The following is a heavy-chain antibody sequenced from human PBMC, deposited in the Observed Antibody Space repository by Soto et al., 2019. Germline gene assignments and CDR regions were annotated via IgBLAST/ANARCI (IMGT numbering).Heavy chain of an antibody. CDR1: GYTFTNYG. CDR2: MSPKTANT. D-gene: IGHD7-27*01. CDR3: TGGPPNWGFDS. J-gene: IGHJ5*01. Sequence: ASVKVSCKASGYTFTNYGISWVRQAPGQGLEWMGWMSPKTANTGYAQKFQGRVTMTRSTSISTAYMELSSLTSEDTAVYYCTGGPPNWGFDSWGQGTPVTVSS. V-gene: IGHV1-8*02.